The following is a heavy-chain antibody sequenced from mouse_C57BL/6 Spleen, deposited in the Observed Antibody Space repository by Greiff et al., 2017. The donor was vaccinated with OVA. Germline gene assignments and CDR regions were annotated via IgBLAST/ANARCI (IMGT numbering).Heavy chain of an antibody. Sequence: EVKLMESGGDLVKPGGSLKLSCAASGFTFSSYGMSWVRQTPDKRLEWVATISSGGSYTYYPDSVKGRFTISRDNAENTRYLQMSSLKSEETAMYYCARQGSSMITRFAYWGQGTLVTVSA. CDR2: ISSGGSYT. CDR1: GFTFSSYG. V-gene: IGHV5-6*01. J-gene: IGHJ3*01. CDR3: ARQGSSMITRFAY. D-gene: IGHD2-4*01.